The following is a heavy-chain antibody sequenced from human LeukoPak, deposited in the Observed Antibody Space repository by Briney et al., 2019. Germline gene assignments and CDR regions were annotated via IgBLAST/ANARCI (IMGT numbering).Heavy chain of an antibody. J-gene: IGHJ5*02. CDR3: ARHGGISWFDP. D-gene: IGHD1-14*01. CDR2: IYYSGST. V-gene: IGHV4-39*01. Sequence: SETLSLTCTVSGGSISSSSCYWGWIRQPPGKGLEWIGSIYYSGSTYYNPSLKSRVTISVDTSKNQFSLKLSSVTAADTAVYYCARHGGISWFDPWGQGTLVTVSS. CDR1: GGSISSSSCY.